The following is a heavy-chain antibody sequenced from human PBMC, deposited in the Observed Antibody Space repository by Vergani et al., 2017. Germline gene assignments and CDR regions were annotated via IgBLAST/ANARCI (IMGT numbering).Heavy chain of an antibody. CDR3: ARDVNWFDP. CDR2: IKQDGSER. J-gene: IGHJ5*02. Sequence: EVQLVESGGDLVQPGGSLRLSCAASGGFTFSNFWMTWVRQAPGKGLEWVANIKQDGSERNYVDSVKGRCTISRDNAKNSLYLHMNSLRAEDTAVYYCARDVNWFDPWGQGTLVTVSS. CDR1: GGFTFSNFW. V-gene: IGHV3-7*03.